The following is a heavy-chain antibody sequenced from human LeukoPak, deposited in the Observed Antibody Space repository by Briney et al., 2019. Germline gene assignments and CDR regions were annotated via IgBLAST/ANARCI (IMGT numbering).Heavy chain of an antibody. CDR3: AGDRDYGSGSPSFDY. V-gene: IGHV1-69*06. CDR1: GGTFSSYA. CDR2: IIPIFGTA. Sequence: SVKVSCKASGGTFSSYAISWVRQAPGQGLEWMGGIIPIFGTANYAQKFQGRVTITADKSTSTAYMELSSLRSEDTAVYYCAGDRDYGSGSPSFDYWGQGTLVTVSS. J-gene: IGHJ4*02. D-gene: IGHD3-10*01.